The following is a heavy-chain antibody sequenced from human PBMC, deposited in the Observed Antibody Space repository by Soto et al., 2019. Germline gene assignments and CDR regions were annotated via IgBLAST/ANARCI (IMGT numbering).Heavy chain of an antibody. CDR3: ARDERYSSSWYWFDP. CDR2: IWYDGSNK. Sequence: GGALRLSCAASGLTFSSYGMHWVRQVPGKGLEWVAVIWYDGSNKYYADSVKGRFTISRDNSKNTLYLQMNSLRAEDTAVYYCARDERYSSSWYWFDPWGQGTLVTVSS. J-gene: IGHJ5*02. CDR1: GLTFSSYG. D-gene: IGHD6-13*01. V-gene: IGHV3-33*01.